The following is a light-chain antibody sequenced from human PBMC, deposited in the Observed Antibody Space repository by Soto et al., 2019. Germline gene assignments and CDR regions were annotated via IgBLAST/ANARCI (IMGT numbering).Light chain of an antibody. Sequence: QSALTQPASVSGSPGQSITISCTGTSSDVGGYNYVSWYQQHPGKAPQPMIYDVSNRPSGVSNRFSGPKSGNTASLTISGLQAEDEADYYCSSYAINRDVLFGGGTKLTVL. CDR3: SSYAINRDVL. CDR2: DVS. J-gene: IGLJ3*02. CDR1: SSDVGGYNY. V-gene: IGLV2-14*03.